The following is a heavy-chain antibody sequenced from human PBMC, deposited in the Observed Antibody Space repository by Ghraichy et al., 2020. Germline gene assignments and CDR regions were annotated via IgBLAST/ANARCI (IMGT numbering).Heavy chain of an antibody. CDR1: GGSISSSSYY. J-gene: IGHJ5*02. CDR2: IYYSGST. D-gene: IGHD2-15*01. Sequence: SETLSLTCTVSGGSISSSSYYWGWIRQPPGKGLEWIGSIYYSGSTYYNPSLKSRVTISVDTSKHQFSLKLSSVTAADTAVYYCARHVDCSGGSCKFNWFDPWSEATLVTVSS. V-gene: IGHV4-39*01. CDR3: ARHVDCSGGSCKFNWFDP.